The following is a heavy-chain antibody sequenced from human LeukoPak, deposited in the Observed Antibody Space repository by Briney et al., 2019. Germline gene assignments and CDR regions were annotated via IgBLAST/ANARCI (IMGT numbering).Heavy chain of an antibody. V-gene: IGHV1-69*05. Sequence: GAPVKVSCKASGGTFSSYAISWVRQAPGQGLEWMGRIIPIFGTANYAQKFQGRVTITTDESTSTAYMELSSLRSEDTAVYYCARADYYDSSGYFRFGYWGQGTLVTVSS. CDR1: GGTFSSYA. J-gene: IGHJ4*02. D-gene: IGHD3-22*01. CDR2: IIPIFGTA. CDR3: ARADYYDSSGYFRFGY.